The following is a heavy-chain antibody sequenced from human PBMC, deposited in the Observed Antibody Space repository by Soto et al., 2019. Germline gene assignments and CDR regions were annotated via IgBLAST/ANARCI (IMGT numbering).Heavy chain of an antibody. D-gene: IGHD5-12*01. J-gene: IGHJ4*02. V-gene: IGHV3-23*01. CDR2: ISGSGGST. CDR1: GFTFSSYA. Sequence: GGSLKLSCAASGFTFSSYAMSWVRQAPGKGLEWVSAISGSGGSTNYADSVKGRFTISRDNSKNTLYLQMNSLRAEDTAVYYCVDWPLLDIVATTLDYWGQGTLVTVSS. CDR3: VDWPLLDIVATTLDY.